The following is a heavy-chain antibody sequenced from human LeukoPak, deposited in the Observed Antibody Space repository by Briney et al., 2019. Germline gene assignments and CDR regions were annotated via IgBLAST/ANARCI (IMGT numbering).Heavy chain of an antibody. V-gene: IGHV1-69*13. J-gene: IGHJ4*02. CDR3: ARSGSYDYYFDY. Sequence: SVKVSCKASGYTFTSYGISWVRQAPGQGLEWMGGIIPIFGTANYAQKFQGRVTITADESTSTAYMELSSLRSEDTAVYYCARSGSYDYYFDYWGQGTLVTVSS. CDR1: GYTFTSYG. D-gene: IGHD1-26*01. CDR2: IIPIFGTA.